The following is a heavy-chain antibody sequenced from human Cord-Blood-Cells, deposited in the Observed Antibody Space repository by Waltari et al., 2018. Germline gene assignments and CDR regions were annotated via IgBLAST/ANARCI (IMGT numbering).Heavy chain of an antibody. D-gene: IGHD6-13*01. CDR2: ISGSGGST. V-gene: IGHV3-23*01. Sequence: EVQLLESGGGLVQPGGSLRLSCAASGFTFSSYAMSWVRQAPGKGLEWVSAISGSGGSTYYADSVKGRFTIARDNSKTTLYLQMNSLRAEDTAVYYCANSRAAGIFDYWGQGTLVTVSS. CDR3: ANSRAAGIFDY. CDR1: GFTFSSYA. J-gene: IGHJ4*02.